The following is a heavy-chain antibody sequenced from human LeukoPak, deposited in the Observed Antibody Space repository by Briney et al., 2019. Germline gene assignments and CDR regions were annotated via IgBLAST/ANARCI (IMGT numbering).Heavy chain of an antibody. V-gene: IGHV4-39*07. Sequence: PSETLSLTCTVSGGSISSGSYYWSWIRQPAGKGLEWIGSIYHSGSTYYNPSLKSRVTISVDTSKNQFSLKLSSVTAADTAVYYCARSKSSSWYFDYWGQGTLVTVSS. J-gene: IGHJ4*02. CDR1: GGSISSGSYY. CDR3: ARSKSSSWYFDY. CDR2: IYHSGST. D-gene: IGHD6-13*01.